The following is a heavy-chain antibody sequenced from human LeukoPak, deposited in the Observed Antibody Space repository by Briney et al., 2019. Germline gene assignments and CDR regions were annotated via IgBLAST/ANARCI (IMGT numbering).Heavy chain of an antibody. CDR1: GYTFTSYD. J-gene: IGHJ6*03. Sequence: GASVKVSCKASGYTFTSYDINWVRQATGQGLEWMGWMNPNSGNTGYAQKFQGRVTITADESTSTAYMELSSLRSEDTAVYYCARAPPTVTTPPRITDYYYYYYMDVWGKGTTVTVSS. D-gene: IGHD4-17*01. V-gene: IGHV1-8*03. CDR2: MNPNSGNT. CDR3: ARAPPTVTTPPRITDYYYYYYMDV.